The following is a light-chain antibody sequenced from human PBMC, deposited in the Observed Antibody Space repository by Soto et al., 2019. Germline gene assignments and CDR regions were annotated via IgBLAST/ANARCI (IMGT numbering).Light chain of an antibody. J-gene: IGKJ4*02. CDR1: QDISNY. CDR3: QQDDILRRLT. CDR2: DAS. Sequence: DIQMTQSPSSLSPSVGDRVTITFQASQDISNYLNWYKQKPGKAPKLLIYDASNLEKGVPSRFSGSGSGTDFTFTISSLQPENIATYYCQQDDILRRLTDGGRITVDI. V-gene: IGKV1-33*01.